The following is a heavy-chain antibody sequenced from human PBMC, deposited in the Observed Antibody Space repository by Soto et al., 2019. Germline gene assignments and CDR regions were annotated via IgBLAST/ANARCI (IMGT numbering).Heavy chain of an antibody. D-gene: IGHD6-13*01. J-gene: IGHJ4*02. CDR1: GYTFTSYG. CDR3: ARAYGYSSSWAGL. Sequence: QVQLVQSGAEVKKPGASVKVSCKASGYTFTSYGISWVRQAPGQGLEWMGWISAYNGNTNYAQKFQGRVTITRDTSASTAYMELSSLRSEDTAVYYCARAYGYSSSWAGLWGQGTLVTVSS. CDR2: ISAYNGNT. V-gene: IGHV1-18*01.